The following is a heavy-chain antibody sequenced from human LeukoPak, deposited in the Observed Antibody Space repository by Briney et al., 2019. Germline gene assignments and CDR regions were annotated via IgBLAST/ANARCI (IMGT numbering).Heavy chain of an antibody. CDR3: AKERRRAVTYFDY. J-gene: IGHJ4*02. D-gene: IGHD4-11*01. CDR1: GFTFSSYG. V-gene: IGHV3-30*18. Sequence: GGSLRLSCAASGFTFSSYGMHWVRQAPGKGLEWVAVISYDGSNKYYADSVKGRFTISRDNSKNTLYLQMNSPRAEDTAVYYCAKERRRAVTYFDYWGQGTLVTVSS. CDR2: ISYDGSNK.